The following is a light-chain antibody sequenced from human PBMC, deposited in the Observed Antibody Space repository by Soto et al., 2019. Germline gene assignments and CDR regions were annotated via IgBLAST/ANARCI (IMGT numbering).Light chain of an antibody. CDR1: SSNIGSNT. Sequence: QSVLTQPPSASGTPGQRVTISCSGSSSNIGSNTVNWYQQLPVTAPKLLIYSNNQPPSGVPDRFSGSKSGTSASLAISGLQSEDEADYYCAAWDDSLNGVVFGGGIKLTVL. CDR3: AAWDDSLNGVV. CDR2: SNN. J-gene: IGLJ2*01. V-gene: IGLV1-44*01.